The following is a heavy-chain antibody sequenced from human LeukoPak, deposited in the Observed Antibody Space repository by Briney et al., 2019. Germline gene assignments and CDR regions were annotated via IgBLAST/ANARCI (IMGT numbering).Heavy chain of an antibody. J-gene: IGHJ4*02. CDR2: IYYGGRT. Sequence: SETLSLTCTVSGGSISSYYWSWIRQPPGKGLEWIGYIYYGGRTNYNPSLKSRVTISADTSKNQFSLKLTSVTAADTAVYYCARFKRAGGWSYFDYWGQGTLVTVSS. D-gene: IGHD6-19*01. CDR1: GGSISSYY. V-gene: IGHV4-59*08. CDR3: ARFKRAGGWSYFDY.